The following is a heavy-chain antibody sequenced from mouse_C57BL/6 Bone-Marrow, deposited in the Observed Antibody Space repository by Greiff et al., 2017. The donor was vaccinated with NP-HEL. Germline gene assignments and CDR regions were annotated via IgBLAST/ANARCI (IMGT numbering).Heavy chain of an antibody. CDR2: ISSGGDYI. V-gene: IGHV5-9-1*02. D-gene: IGHD2-5*01. Sequence: EVMLVESGEGLVKPGGSLKLSCAASGFTFSSYAMSWARQTPEKRLEWVAYISSGGDYIYYADTVKGRFTISRDNARNTLYLQMSSLKSEDTAMYYCTRDHSNSAWFAYWGQGTLVTVSA. CDR1: GFTFSSYA. J-gene: IGHJ3*01. CDR3: TRDHSNSAWFAY.